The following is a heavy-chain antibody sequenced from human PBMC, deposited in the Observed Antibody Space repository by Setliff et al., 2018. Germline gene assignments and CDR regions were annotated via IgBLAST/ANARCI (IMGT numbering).Heavy chain of an antibody. V-gene: IGHV4-61*02. J-gene: IGHJ6*02. CDR2: LHTSGST. Sequence: SETLSLTCAVSGGSISSGSYYWSWIRQPAGKGLEWVGRLHTSGSTNYNPSLKSRVTISVDTSKNQFSLNLSSVTAADTAVYFCAKEHVVISFVNNVHHHYGMDVWGQGTTVTVSS. CDR1: GGSISSGSYY. CDR3: AKEHVVISFVNNVHHHYGMDV. D-gene: IGHD2-21*01.